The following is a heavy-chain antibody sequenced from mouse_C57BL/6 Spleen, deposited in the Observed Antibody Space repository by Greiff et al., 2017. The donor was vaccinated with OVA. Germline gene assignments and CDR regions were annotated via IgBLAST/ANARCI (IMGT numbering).Heavy chain of an antibody. V-gene: IGHV1-64*01. CDR3: ATITTVVATEYFDY. J-gene: IGHJ2*01. CDR1: GYTFTSYW. Sequence: QVQLQQPGAELVKPGASVKLSCKASGYTFTSYWMHWVKQRPGRGLEWIGMIHPNSGSTNYNEKFKSKATLTVDKSSSTAYMQLSSLTSEDSAVYYCATITTVVATEYFDYWGQGTTLTVSS. CDR2: IHPNSGST. D-gene: IGHD1-1*01.